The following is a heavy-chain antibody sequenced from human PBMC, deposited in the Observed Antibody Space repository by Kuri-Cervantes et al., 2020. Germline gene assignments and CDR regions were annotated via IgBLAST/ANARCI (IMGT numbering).Heavy chain of an antibody. CDR1: GFTFSSYS. J-gene: IGHJ4*02. D-gene: IGHD2-2*01. CDR3: ALLRGCSSASCSGFSLDY. CDR2: ISSSSSYI. Sequence: ETLSLTCAASGFTFSSYSMNWVRQAPGKGLEWVSSISSSSSYIYYADSVKGRFTISRDNAKNSLYLQMNSLGAEDTAVYYCALLRGCSSASCSGFSLDYWGQGTLVTVSS. V-gene: IGHV3-21*04.